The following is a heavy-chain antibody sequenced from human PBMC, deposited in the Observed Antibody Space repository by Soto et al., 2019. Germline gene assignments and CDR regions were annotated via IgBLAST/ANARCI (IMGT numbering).Heavy chain of an antibody. CDR1: GYTFTSYG. D-gene: IGHD3-3*01. J-gene: IGHJ6*02. V-gene: IGHV1-18*01. CDR3: ARWIFGVVIMDYYYYGMDV. Sequence: GASVKVSCKASGYTFTSYGISWVRQAPGQGLEWMGWISAYNGNTNYAQKLQGRVTMTTDTSTSTAYMELRSLRSDDTAVYYCARWIFGVVIMDYYYYGMDVWGQGTTVTVSS. CDR2: ISAYNGNT.